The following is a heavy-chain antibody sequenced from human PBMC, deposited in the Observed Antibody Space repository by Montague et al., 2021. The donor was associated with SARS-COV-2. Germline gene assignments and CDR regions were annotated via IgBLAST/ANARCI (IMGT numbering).Heavy chain of an antibody. V-gene: IGHV4-61*02. Sequence: TLSLTCTVSGDSMSSGRYYWTWIRQPAGKRLEWIGRIYSSGTTNYNPSLKSRVTLLVDTSKNQFSLELNSVTAADTAVYFCARVHEMASQPGYFDAWGQGTLVTVSS. CDR3: ARVHEMASQPGYFDA. CDR2: IYSSGTT. D-gene: IGHD5-24*01. CDR1: GDSMSSGRYY. J-gene: IGHJ4*02.